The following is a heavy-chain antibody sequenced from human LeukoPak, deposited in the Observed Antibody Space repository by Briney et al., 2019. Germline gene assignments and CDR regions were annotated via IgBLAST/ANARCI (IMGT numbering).Heavy chain of an antibody. V-gene: IGHV4-4*07. CDR3: ASNDGDY. J-gene: IGHJ4*02. D-gene: IGHD2-8*01. CDR2: IYRSGRT. CDR1: GASITSFY. Sequence: SETLSLTCTVSGASITSFYWSWIRQPAGKGLEWIGFIYRSGRTIYNPSLKSRVTMSADMSKNQFSLKLSSVTAADTAMYYCASNDGDYWGQGTLVTVSS.